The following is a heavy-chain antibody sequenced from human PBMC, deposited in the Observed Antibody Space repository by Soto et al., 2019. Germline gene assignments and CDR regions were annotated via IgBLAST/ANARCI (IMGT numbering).Heavy chain of an antibody. Sequence: EVQLEESGGDLVQPVGSLRLSCAASGFTFSTYWMHWVRQAPGKGLVWVSRINSDGSITTYADSVEGRFTISRDNSKNTLYLQMNSLRAEDTAVYYCARVATGSYSWRESWGQGTLVTVSS. D-gene: IGHD1-26*01. V-gene: IGHV3-74*03. J-gene: IGHJ5*02. CDR2: INSDGSIT. CDR1: GFTFSTYW. CDR3: ARVATGSYSWRES.